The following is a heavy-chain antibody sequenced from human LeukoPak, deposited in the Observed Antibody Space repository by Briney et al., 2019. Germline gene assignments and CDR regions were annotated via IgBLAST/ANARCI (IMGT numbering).Heavy chain of an antibody. D-gene: IGHD1-26*01. J-gene: IGHJ4*02. V-gene: IGHV3-30*18. CDR3: AKDSGSYYVREFDY. Sequence: GRSLRLSCAASGFTFSSYGMHWVRQAPGKGLEWVAVISYDGSNKYYADSVKGRFTISRDNSKNTLYLQMNSLRAEDTAVYYCAKDSGSYYVREFDYWGRGTLVTVSS. CDR1: GFTFSSYG. CDR2: ISYDGSNK.